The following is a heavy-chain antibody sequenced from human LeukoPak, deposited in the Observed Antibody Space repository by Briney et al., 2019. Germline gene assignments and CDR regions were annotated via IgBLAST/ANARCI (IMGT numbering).Heavy chain of an antibody. J-gene: IGHJ4*02. CDR1: GFTVSSNY. D-gene: IGHD2-21*02. V-gene: IGHV3-53*01. CDR2: IYSGGST. Sequence: PGGSLRLSCAASGFTVSSNYMSWVRQAPGKGLEWVSVIYSGGSTYYADSVKGRFTISRDNSKNTLYLQMNSLRAEDTAVYYCAKVRGDHVHLQDDFDYWGQGTQVSVSS. CDR3: AKVRGDHVHLQDDFDY.